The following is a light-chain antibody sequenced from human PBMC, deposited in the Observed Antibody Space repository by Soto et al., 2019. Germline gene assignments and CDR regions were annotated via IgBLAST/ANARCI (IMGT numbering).Light chain of an antibody. CDR2: NAS. Sequence: QSPGTRSACVADRVTMARRAGQGISNWLAWSQQKPCKAPKLTIYNASTLASGVPSRFGGSGSGTEFTLTISSLLPDDFATYYCQQFRGPFGQGTKVDIK. V-gene: IGKV1-5*01. J-gene: IGKJ1*01. CDR1: QGISNW. CDR3: QQFRGP.